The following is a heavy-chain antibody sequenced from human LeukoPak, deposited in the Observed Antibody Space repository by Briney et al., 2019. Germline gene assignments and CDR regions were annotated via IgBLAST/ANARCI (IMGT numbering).Heavy chain of an antibody. V-gene: IGHV6-1*01. Sequence: IXGDSVSSXSAAXHWIRQSPSRGLEWLGRTYYRSKWYNDYAVSVKSRITINPDTSKNQFSLQLNSVTPEDTAVYYCAREGYSGYDYWFDPWGQGTLVTVSS. CDR2: TYYRSKWYN. D-gene: IGHD5-12*01. CDR3: AREGYSGYDYWFDP. J-gene: IGHJ5*02. CDR1: GDSVSSXSAA.